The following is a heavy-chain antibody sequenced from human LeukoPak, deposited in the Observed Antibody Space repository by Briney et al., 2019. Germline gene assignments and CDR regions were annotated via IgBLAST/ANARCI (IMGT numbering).Heavy chain of an antibody. D-gene: IGHD5-18*01. V-gene: IGHV3-30*18. CDR1: GFTFSSYG. Sequence: GGSLRLSCAASGFTFSSYGMHWVRQAPGKGLEWVAVISYDGSNKYYADSMKGRFTISRDNSKNTLYLQMNSLRAEDTAVYYCAKEAEGGYSYGTFDYWGQGTLVTVSS. CDR3: AKEAEGGYSYGTFDY. J-gene: IGHJ4*02. CDR2: ISYDGSNK.